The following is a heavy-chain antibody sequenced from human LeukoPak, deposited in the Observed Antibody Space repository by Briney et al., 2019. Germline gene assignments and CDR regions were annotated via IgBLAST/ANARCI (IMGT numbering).Heavy chain of an antibody. V-gene: IGHV4-4*02. CDR1: GGSISSSNW. CDR2: IYHSGST. Sequence: SGTLSLTCAVSGGSISSSNWWSWVRQPPGKGLEWIGEIYHSGSTNYNPSLKSRVTISVDKSKNQFSRKLSSVTAADTAVYYCARATSTYSYDSSGLDYWGQGTLVTVSS. D-gene: IGHD3-22*01. J-gene: IGHJ4*02. CDR3: ARATSTYSYDSSGLDY.